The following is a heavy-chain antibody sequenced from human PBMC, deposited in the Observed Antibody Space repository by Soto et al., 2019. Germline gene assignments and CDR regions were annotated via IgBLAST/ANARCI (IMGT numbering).Heavy chain of an antibody. D-gene: IGHD3-22*01. Sequence: LSLTCTVSGASISGGYYWSWIRQLPGKGLEWIGYIYYSGSTYYNPSLKGRVSISAVSSGHSFSLKLSSVTAADTAVYYCARATFIRKGYYDATDYYYFDYWGQGALVTVSS. J-gene: IGHJ4*02. V-gene: IGHV4-30-4*08. CDR1: GASISGGYY. CDR2: IYYSGST. CDR3: ARATFIRKGYYDATDYYYFDY.